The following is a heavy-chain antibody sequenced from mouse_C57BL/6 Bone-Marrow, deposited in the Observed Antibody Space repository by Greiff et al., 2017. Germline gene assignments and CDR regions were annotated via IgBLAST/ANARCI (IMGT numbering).Heavy chain of an antibody. J-gene: IGHJ3*01. CDR2: IYPRSGNT. CDR1: GYTFTSYG. V-gene: IGHV1-81*01. D-gene: IGHD3-2*02. Sequence: QVQLQQSGAELARPGASVKLSCKASGYTFTSYGISWVKQRTGQGLEWIGEIYPRSGNTYYNEKFKGKATLPADKSSSTAYMELRSLTSEDSAVYFCARRQLKPWFAYWGQGTLVTVSA. CDR3: ARRQLKPWFAY.